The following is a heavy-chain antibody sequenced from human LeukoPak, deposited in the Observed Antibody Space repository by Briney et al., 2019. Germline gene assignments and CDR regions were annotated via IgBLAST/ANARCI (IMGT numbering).Heavy chain of an antibody. CDR2: ISAYNGNT. CDR1: GCTFTSYG. Sequence: ASVKVSCKASGCTFTSYGISWVRQAPGQGLEWMGWISAYNGNTNYAQKLQGRVTMTTDTSTSTAYMELRSLRSDDTAVYYCASHSSSWYPIYFDYWGQGTLVTVSS. CDR3: ASHSSSWYPIYFDY. J-gene: IGHJ4*02. V-gene: IGHV1-18*01. D-gene: IGHD6-13*01.